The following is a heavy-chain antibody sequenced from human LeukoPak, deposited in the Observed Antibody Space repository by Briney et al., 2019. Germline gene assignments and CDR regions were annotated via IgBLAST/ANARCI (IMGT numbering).Heavy chain of an antibody. CDR2: ISWNSGSI. J-gene: IGHJ4*02. Sequence: PGGSLRLSCAASGFTFDDYAMHWVRQAPGKGLEWVSGISWNSGSIGYADSVKGRFTISRDNAKNSLYLQMNSLRAEDTALYYCAKDKAAAGLYYFDYWGQGTLVTVSS. CDR1: GFTFDDYA. CDR3: AKDKAAAGLYYFDY. D-gene: IGHD6-13*01. V-gene: IGHV3-9*01.